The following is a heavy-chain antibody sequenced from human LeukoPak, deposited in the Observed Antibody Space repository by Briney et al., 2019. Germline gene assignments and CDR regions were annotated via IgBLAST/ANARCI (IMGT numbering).Heavy chain of an antibody. V-gene: IGHV3-23*01. CDR2: ISGSGGST. D-gene: IGHD3-3*01. CDR1: EFTFSSYA. Sequence: GGSLRLSCAASEFTFSSYAMSWVRQAPGKGLEWVSAISGSGGSTYYADSVKGRFTISRDNSKNTLYLQMNSLRAEDTAVYYCAKVLKGGFWSGYYFDYWGQGTLVTVSS. CDR3: AKVLKGGFWSGYYFDY. J-gene: IGHJ4*02.